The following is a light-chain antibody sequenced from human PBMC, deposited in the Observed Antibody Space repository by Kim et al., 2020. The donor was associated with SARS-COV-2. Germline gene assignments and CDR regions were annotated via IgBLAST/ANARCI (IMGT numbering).Light chain of an antibody. CDR3: QQYYNYPLT. V-gene: IGKV1-16*01. Sequence: ASVGDRVTITCRASQGIATSLAWFQQRPGKAPEPLIYATSTLQSGVPSRFRGGGSGTDFTLNIDSLQPEDFAIYFCQQYYNYPLTFGGGTKVDIK. CDR2: ATS. CDR1: QGIATS. J-gene: IGKJ4*01.